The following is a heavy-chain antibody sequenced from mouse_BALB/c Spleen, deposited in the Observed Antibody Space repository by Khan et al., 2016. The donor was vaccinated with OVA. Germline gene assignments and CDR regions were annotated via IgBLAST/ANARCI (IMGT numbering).Heavy chain of an antibody. CDR3: ARCFCNYGWDFDV. J-gene: IGHJ1*01. V-gene: IGHV2-9*02. CDR2: IWAGGRT. CDR1: GFSLTNYG. Sequence: QVQLKQSGPAMVAPSQTLSITCTVSGFSLTNYGVHWVRQPPGKGLEWMGLIWAGGRTNYNSALMSRLSISKDNSKSQVFLKMNSLQADDTAIYDGARCFCNYGWDFDVWGAGTTVTVS. D-gene: IGHD2-1*01.